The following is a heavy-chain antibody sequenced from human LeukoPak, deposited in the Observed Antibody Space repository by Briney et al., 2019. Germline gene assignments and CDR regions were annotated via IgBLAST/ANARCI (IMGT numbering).Heavy chain of an antibody. J-gene: IGHJ4*02. D-gene: IGHD6-13*01. CDR1: GFTFSSYA. Sequence: GGSLRLSCAASGFTFSSYAMHWVRHAPGKGLEWVAVISYDGSNKYYADSVKGRFTISRDNSKNTLYLQMNSLRAEDTAVYYCAREGWSSCLDYWGQGTLVTVSS. CDR3: AREGWSSCLDY. V-gene: IGHV3-30-3*01. CDR2: ISYDGSNK.